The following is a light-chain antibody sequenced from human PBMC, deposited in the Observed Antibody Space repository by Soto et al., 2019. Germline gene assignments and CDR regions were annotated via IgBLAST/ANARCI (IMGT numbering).Light chain of an antibody. CDR3: QQYGTSPFT. J-gene: IGKJ3*01. CDR2: GAS. Sequence: EIVLTQSPGTLSLSPGERATLSCRASQTVNNNYLTWYQQTPGQAPRLLIYGASSRATGIPDKFSGSGSGTDFTLSISRQEPEDFAVYYYQQYGTSPFTFGRGTKVDI. CDR1: QTVNNNY. V-gene: IGKV3-20*01.